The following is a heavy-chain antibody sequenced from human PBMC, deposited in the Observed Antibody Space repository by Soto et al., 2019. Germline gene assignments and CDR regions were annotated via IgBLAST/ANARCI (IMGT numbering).Heavy chain of an antibody. CDR2: ISHDESDE. Sequence: GGSPRLSCAASGFCFGNYAMHWVRQAPGKGLEWVAVISHDESDEFYADSVKGRFTISRDNSKNTLYLQMNSLRAEDTAVYYCAKVICACPRPYYYYMDFCGKGTSVTVSS. V-gene: IGHV3-30-3*01. J-gene: IGHJ6*03. D-gene: IGHD2-21*01. CDR3: AKVICACPRPYYYYMDF. CDR1: GFCFGNYA.